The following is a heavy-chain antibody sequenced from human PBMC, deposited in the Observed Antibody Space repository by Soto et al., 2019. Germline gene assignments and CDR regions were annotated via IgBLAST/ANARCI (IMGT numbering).Heavy chain of an antibody. CDR2: IVVGSGNT. D-gene: IGHD6-13*01. CDR1: GFTFTSSA. CDR3: AAPSSTNYYYGMDV. V-gene: IGHV1-58*01. J-gene: IGHJ6*02. Sequence: SVKVSCKASGFTFTSSAVQWVRQARGQRLEWIGWIVVGSGNTNYAQKFQERVTITRDMSTSTAYMELSSLRSEDTAVYYCAAPSSTNYYYGMDVWRQRTTVTVSS.